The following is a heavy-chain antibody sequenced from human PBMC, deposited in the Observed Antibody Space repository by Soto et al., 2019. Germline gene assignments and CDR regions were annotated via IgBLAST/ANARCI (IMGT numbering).Heavy chain of an antibody. CDR1: GGSISSGGYY. CDR2: IYYSGST. D-gene: IGHD5-12*01. Sequence: QVQLQESGPGRVKPSQTLSLTCTVSGGSISSGGYYWSWIRQHPGKGLEWIGYIYYSGSTYYNPSLKSRVTISVDTSKKQFSLKLSSVTAADTAVYYCARDQRKDGYNGKGYYFDYWGQGTLVTVSS. CDR3: ARDQRKDGYNGKGYYFDY. J-gene: IGHJ4*02. V-gene: IGHV4-31*03.